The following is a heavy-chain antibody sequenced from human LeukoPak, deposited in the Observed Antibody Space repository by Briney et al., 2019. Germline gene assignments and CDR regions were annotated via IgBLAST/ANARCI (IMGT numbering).Heavy chain of an antibody. V-gene: IGHV4-4*07. Sequence: SETLSLTCTVSGGSISGYYWSWIRQPAGKGLEWIGRIYTSGSTNYNPSLKSRVTMSVDTSKNQFSLKLSSVTAADTAVYYCARHRRYSSSWFPLDFDYWGQGTLVTVSS. CDR1: GGSISGYY. CDR3: ARHRRYSSSWFPLDFDY. CDR2: IYTSGST. D-gene: IGHD6-13*01. J-gene: IGHJ4*02.